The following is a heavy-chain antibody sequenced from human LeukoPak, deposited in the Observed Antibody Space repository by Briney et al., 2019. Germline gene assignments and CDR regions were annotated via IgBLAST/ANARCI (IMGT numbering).Heavy chain of an antibody. CDR1: GVSISSTNW. V-gene: IGHV4-4*02. CDR2: VHLDGRT. D-gene: IGHD2/OR15-2a*01. CDR3: AREGGPFRPLDY. J-gene: IGHJ4*02. Sequence: PSGTLSLICGVSGVSISSTNWWTWVRPPPGKGLEWIGEVHLDGRTNYNPSLQSRLTMSVDFSENHISLKLTSVTAADTVVYYCAREGGPFRPLDYSGQGTLVTVSS.